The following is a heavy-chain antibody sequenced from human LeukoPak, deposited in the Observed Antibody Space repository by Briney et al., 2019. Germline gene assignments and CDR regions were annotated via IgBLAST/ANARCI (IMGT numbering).Heavy chain of an antibody. CDR3: ASIDYYGSGMGYYYMDV. CDR1: GFTFSSYG. Sequence: KPGRSLRLSCAASGFTFSSYGMHWLRQAPGKGLEWFSSISSSSSYIYYADSVKGRFTISRDNAKNSLYLQMNSLRAEDTAVYYCASIDYYGSGMGYYYMDVWGKGTTVTVSS. D-gene: IGHD3-10*01. V-gene: IGHV3-21*01. CDR2: ISSSSSYI. J-gene: IGHJ6*03.